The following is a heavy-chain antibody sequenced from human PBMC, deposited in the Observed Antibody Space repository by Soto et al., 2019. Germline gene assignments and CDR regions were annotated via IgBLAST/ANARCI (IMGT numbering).Heavy chain of an antibody. CDR3: ARKSSSWYGNYYYYGMEV. D-gene: IGHD6-13*01. J-gene: IGHJ6*02. V-gene: IGHV5-10-1*01. Sequence: PGESLKISCKGSGYSFTSYWISWVRQMPGKGLEWMGRIDPSDSYTNYSPSFQGHVTISADKSISTAYLQWSSLKASDTAMYYCARKSSSWYGNYYYYGMEVWGQGTTVTVSS. CDR1: GYSFTSYW. CDR2: IDPSDSYT.